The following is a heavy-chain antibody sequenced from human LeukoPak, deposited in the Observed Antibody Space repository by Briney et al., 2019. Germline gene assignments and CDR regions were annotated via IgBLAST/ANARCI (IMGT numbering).Heavy chain of an antibody. CDR2: IWYDGSNK. V-gene: IGHV3-33*01. D-gene: IGHD1-26*01. CDR1: GFTFISYG. CDR3: ARAQVGATKYYYYYGMDV. J-gene: IGHJ6*02. Sequence: PGGSLSRSCAASGFTFISYGMHGVRQAPGKGLEWVAVIWYDGSNKYYADSVKGRFTISRDNSKTTLYLQMNSLRAEDTAVYYCARAQVGATKYYYYYGMDVWGQGTTATVSS.